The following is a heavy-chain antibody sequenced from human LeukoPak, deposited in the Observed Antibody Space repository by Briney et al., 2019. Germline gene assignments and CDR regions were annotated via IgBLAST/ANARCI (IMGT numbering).Heavy chain of an antibody. V-gene: IGHV3-23*01. Sequence: GGSLRLSCAASGFTFSSYAMSWVRQAPGKGLEWVSAISGGGGSTYYADSVKGRFTISRDNSKNTLYLQMNSLRAEDTAVYYCANGYYYDSSGYYFDYWGQGTLVTVSS. CDR3: ANGYYYDSSGYYFDY. CDR2: ISGGGGST. D-gene: IGHD3-22*01. J-gene: IGHJ4*02. CDR1: GFTFSSYA.